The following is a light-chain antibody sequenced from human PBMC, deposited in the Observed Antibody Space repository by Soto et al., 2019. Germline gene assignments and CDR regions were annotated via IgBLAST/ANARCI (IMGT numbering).Light chain of an antibody. J-gene: IGKJ3*01. Sequence: DIVLTQSPGTLSLSPGERATLSCRASQTVSSNNLAWYQQKRGQAPRLLIYGASSRAAAIPDRFRGSGSGTDFTLINSSLAPEAFAVYYCHQYGSSPFTFGPGTAVDIK. V-gene: IGKV3-20*01. CDR3: HQYGSSPFT. CDR1: QTVSSNN. CDR2: GAS.